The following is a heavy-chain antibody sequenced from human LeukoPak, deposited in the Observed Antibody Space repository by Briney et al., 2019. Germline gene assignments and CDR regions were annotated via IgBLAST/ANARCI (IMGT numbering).Heavy chain of an antibody. V-gene: IGHV1-2*04. CDR1: GYTFTGYY. D-gene: IGHD6-13*01. CDR2: INPNSGGT. CDR3: ARDLMPYSSSWRSSGPFDP. J-gene: IGHJ5*02. Sequence: ASVKVSCKASGYTFTGYYMHWVRQAPGQGLEWMGWINPNSGGTSYAQKFQGWVTMTRDTSISTAYMELSRLRSDDTAVYYCARDLMPYSSSWRSSGPFDPWGQGTLVTVSS.